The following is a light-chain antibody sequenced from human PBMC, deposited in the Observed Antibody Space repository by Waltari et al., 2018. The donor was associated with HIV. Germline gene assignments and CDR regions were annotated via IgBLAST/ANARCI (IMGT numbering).Light chain of an antibody. J-gene: IGKJ3*01. V-gene: IGKV3-15*01. CDR1: QSIHRY. CDR3: QQYNNWPPLFT. CDR2: VAS. Sequence: EILLTQSPASLSVSPGQRATPSCRASQSIHRYLAWYQQKPGQAPTLLIYVASTRATGIPARFSGGGSGREFTLSISSLQSEDFAVYYCQQYNNWPPLFTFGPGTKVDIK.